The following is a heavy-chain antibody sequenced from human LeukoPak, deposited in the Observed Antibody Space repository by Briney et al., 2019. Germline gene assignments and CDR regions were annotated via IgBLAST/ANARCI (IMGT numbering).Heavy chain of an antibody. J-gene: IGHJ4*02. CDR1: GYTFTSYG. CDR3: AREVRDYDFWSGYYSDY. Sequence: ASVKVSCKASGYTFTSYGISWVRQAPGQGLEWMGWISAYNGNTNYAQKLQGRVTMTTDTSTSTAYMELRSLRSDDTAVYYCAREVRDYDFWSGYYSDYWGQGTLVTVPS. CDR2: ISAYNGNT. D-gene: IGHD3-3*01. V-gene: IGHV1-18*01.